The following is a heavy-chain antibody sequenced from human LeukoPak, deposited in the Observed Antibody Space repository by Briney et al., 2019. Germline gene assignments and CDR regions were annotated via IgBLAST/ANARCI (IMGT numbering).Heavy chain of an antibody. Sequence: GGSLRLSCAASGFTFSDYYMSWIRQAPGKGLEWVSYISSSGSTIYYADSVKGRFTISRDNAKNSLYLQMNSLRAEDTAVYYCARDGIGDPETLYFDYWGREPWSPSPQ. V-gene: IGHV3-11*01. CDR3: ARDGIGDPETLYFDY. CDR2: ISSSGSTI. J-gene: IGHJ4*02. CDR1: GFTFSDYY. D-gene: IGHD2-21*02.